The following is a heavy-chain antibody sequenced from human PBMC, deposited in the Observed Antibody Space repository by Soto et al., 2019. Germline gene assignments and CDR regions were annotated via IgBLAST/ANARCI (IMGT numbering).Heavy chain of an antibody. CDR3: ARDLNCSGGSCYSVGWFDP. Sequence: QVQLQESGPGLVKPSETLSLTCTVSGGSISNYYWSWIRQPPGKGLEWIGYIYYSGSTNYNPSLKSRVTISVDTSKNQFSLKLSSVTAADTAVYYCARDLNCSGGSCYSVGWFDPWGQGTLVTVSS. CDR2: IYYSGST. D-gene: IGHD2-15*01. CDR1: GGSISNYY. J-gene: IGHJ5*02. V-gene: IGHV4-59*01.